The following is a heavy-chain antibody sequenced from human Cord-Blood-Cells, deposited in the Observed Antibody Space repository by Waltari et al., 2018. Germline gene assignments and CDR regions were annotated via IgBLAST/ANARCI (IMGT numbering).Heavy chain of an antibody. CDR2: ISGSGGST. V-gene: IGHV3-23*01. Sequence: EVQLLESGGGLVQPGGSLRLSCAASGFAFSSYAMSWVRRAPGTGLEWVSAISGSGGSTYYADSVKGRFTISRDNSKNALYLQMNSLRAEDTAVYYCAKVKRQRVHYWGQGTLVTVAS. CDR3: AKVKRQRVHY. D-gene: IGHD6-6*01. CDR1: GFAFSSYA. J-gene: IGHJ4*02.